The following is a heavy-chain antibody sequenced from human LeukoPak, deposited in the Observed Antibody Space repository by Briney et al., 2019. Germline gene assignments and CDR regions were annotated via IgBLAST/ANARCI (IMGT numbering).Heavy chain of an antibody. V-gene: IGHV5-51*01. CDR1: GYTFTSYW. CDR3: ARRAPYYYDSSGWYFDL. D-gene: IGHD3-22*01. J-gene: IGHJ2*01. CDR2: IYPGDSDT. Sequence: GESLKISCKGSGYTFTSYWIGWVRQMPGKGLEWMGIIYPGDSDTRYSPSSQGQVTISADKSISTAYLQWSSLKASDTAMYYCARRAPYYYDSSGWYFDLWGRGTLVTVSS.